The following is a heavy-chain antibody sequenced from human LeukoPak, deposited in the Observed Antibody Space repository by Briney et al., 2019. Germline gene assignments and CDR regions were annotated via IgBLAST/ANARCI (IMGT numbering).Heavy chain of an antibody. CDR2: VFGGGGT. V-gene: IGHV3-53*01. Sequence: GGSLRLSCAASGLSVFSTFMSWVRQTPGKGLEWVSSVFGGGGTRYADSVMGRFTISRDNSKSTLYLQMNSLRAEDTAVYYCARTYTNNAGYYLYWGQGTLVTVSS. CDR1: GLSVFSTF. CDR3: ARTYTNNAGYYLY. D-gene: IGHD3-22*01. J-gene: IGHJ4*02.